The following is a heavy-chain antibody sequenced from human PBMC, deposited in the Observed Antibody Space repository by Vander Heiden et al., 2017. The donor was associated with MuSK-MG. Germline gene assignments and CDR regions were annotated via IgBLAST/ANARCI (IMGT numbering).Heavy chain of an antibody. J-gene: IGHJ4*02. Sequence: HVQLQQCGAGLFKPSETLSLTRDVYGGSFSVYFWRGIREHTGKGLEWIGEINHSGSTNYNPSLKGRVTISVDTSKNQFSLKLSSVTAADTAVYYCARRTYYDYVWGSYRFLGYFDYWGQGTLVTVSS. D-gene: IGHD3-16*02. CDR3: ARRTYYDYVWGSYRFLGYFDY. V-gene: IGHV4-34*01. CDR1: GGSFSVYF. CDR2: INHSGST.